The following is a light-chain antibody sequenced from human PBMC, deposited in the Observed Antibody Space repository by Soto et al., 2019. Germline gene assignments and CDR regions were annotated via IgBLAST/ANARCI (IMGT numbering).Light chain of an antibody. J-gene: IGLJ1*01. CDR1: SSDVGGYNY. Sequence: QSVLTQPASVSGSPGQSITISCTGTSSDVGGYNYVSWYQQHPGKAPKLMIYDVSNRASGVSNRFSGSMSGNTASLTISGLQAEDEADYYCSSYTSSSTLFGTGTKVTVL. CDR3: SSYTSSSTL. V-gene: IGLV2-14*01. CDR2: DVS.